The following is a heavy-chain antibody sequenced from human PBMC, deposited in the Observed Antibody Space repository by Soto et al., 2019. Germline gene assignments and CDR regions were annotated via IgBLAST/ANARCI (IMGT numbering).Heavy chain of an antibody. CDR1: GGSFSGYY. V-gene: IGHV4-34*01. CDR3: ARGLWFGARYYYYGMDV. D-gene: IGHD3-10*01. J-gene: IGHJ6*02. Sequence: SETLSLTCAVYGGSFSGYYWSWIRQPPGKGLEWIGEINHSGSTNYNPSLKSRVTISVDTSKNQFSLKLSSVTAADTAVYYCARGLWFGARYYYYGMDVWGQGTTVTVSS. CDR2: INHSGST.